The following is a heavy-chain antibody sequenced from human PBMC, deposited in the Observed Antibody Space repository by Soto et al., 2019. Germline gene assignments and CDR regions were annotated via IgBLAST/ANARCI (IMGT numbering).Heavy chain of an antibody. CDR2: IYYSGST. Sequence: SLTCPVSGGSISSYYWSWIRQPPGKGLEWIGYIYYSGSTNYNPSLKSRVTISVDTSKNQFSLKLSSVTAADTAVYYCARESTTVTRRFDYWGQGTLVTVSS. J-gene: IGHJ4*02. V-gene: IGHV4-59*01. D-gene: IGHD4-17*01. CDR3: ARESTTVTRRFDY. CDR1: GGSISSYY.